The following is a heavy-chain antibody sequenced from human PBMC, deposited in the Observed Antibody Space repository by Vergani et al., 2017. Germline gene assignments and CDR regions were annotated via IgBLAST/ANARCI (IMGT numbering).Heavy chain of an antibody. V-gene: IGHV3-15*01. Sequence: EVQLVESGGGLVKPGGSLRLSCAASGFTFSNAWMSWVRQAPGKGLEWVGRIKSKTDGGTTDYAAPVKGRFTISRDDSKNTLYLQMNSLKTEDTAVYYCTTGAPGYSYFPSRNYYYGMDVWGQGTTVTVSS. CDR2: IKSKTDGGTT. CDR3: TTGAPGYSYFPSRNYYYGMDV. D-gene: IGHD5-18*01. J-gene: IGHJ6*02. CDR1: GFTFSNAW.